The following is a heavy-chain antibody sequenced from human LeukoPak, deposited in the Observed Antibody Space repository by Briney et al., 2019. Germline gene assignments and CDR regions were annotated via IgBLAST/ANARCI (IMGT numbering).Heavy chain of an antibody. Sequence: GESLKISCMGSGYSFTSYWIAWVRQMPGKGLEWMGFISPADPDTRYSPSFQGQVTISADKSINTAYLQWSSLKASDTAMYYCARPAYCGSDCLAVWGQGTLATVSS. D-gene: IGHD2-21*02. CDR2: ISPADPDT. V-gene: IGHV5-51*01. CDR1: GYSFTSYW. J-gene: IGHJ4*02. CDR3: ARPAYCGSDCLAV.